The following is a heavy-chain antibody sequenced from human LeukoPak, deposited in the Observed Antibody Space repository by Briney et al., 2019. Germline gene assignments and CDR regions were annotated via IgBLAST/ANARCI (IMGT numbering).Heavy chain of an antibody. CDR3: ATEVND. CDR2: INPNSRGT. D-gene: IGHD3-22*01. Sequence: ASVKVSFTSTVYTFTGYYIHWVRQAPGHGLEWMGWINPNSRGTKYAQKFQGRVTMTRDTSIRTSYMALSRLRSDDTAVYYCATEVNDWGQGTLVTVSS. J-gene: IGHJ4*02. V-gene: IGHV1-2*02. CDR1: VYTFTGYY.